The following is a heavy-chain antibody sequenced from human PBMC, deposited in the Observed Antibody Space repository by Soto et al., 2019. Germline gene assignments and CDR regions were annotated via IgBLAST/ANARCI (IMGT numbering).Heavy chain of an antibody. CDR2: ISYDGSNK. CDR1: VFTFSSYA. V-gene: IGHV3-30-3*02. J-gene: IGHJ5*02. D-gene: IGHD5-12*01. Sequence: PVGSLRLSCASSVFTFSSYAMHCVRHSPGKGLEWVAVISYDGSNKYYADSVKGRFTISRDNSKNTLYLQMNSLRAEDTAVYYCAKEEVATPYNWFDPRGQGTLVTVXS. CDR3: AKEEVATPYNWFDP.